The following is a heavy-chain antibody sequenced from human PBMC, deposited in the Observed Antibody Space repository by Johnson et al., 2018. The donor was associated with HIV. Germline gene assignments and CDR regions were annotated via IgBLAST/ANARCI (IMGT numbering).Heavy chain of an antibody. D-gene: IGHD3-3*01. Sequence: EQLVESGGRVVRPGGSLRLSCVASGFTFDDFGMSWVRQAPGKGLEWVSSINWNGNSAYYVDSVKGRFTIYRDKATNSLYLQMNSLRAEDTALYYCARPVFGGVSSPIDAFGIWGQGTTVTVSS. CDR3: ARPVFGGVSSPIDAFGI. CDR1: GFTFDDFG. V-gene: IGHV3-20*04. CDR2: INWNGNSA. J-gene: IGHJ3*02.